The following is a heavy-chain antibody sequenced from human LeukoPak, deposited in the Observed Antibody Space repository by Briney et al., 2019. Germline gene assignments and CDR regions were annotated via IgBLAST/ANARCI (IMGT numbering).Heavy chain of an antibody. CDR1: GGSISSSSYY. CDR3: ASVGTPKSAY. Sequence: SETLSLTCTVSGGSISSSSYYWGWIRQPPGKGLEWIGSIYYSGSTYYNPSLKSRVTISVDTSKNQFSLKLSSVTAADTAVYYCASVGTPKSAYWGQGTLVTVSS. J-gene: IGHJ4*02. CDR2: IYYSGST. D-gene: IGHD1-26*01. V-gene: IGHV4-39*07.